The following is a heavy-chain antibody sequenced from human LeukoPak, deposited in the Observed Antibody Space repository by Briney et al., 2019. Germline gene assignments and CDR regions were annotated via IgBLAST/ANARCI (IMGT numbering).Heavy chain of an antibody. J-gene: IGHJ4*02. D-gene: IGHD1-26*01. V-gene: IGHV3-7*01. CDR2: IKKDGSEK. Sequence: GGSLRLSCAASGFTFSSHYMSWVRQAPGKGLEWVANIKKDGSEKYYVDSVKGRFAISRDNAKNSLYLQMNSLRAEDTAVYYCARSGSSDYWGQGTLVTVSS. CDR3: ARSGSSDY. CDR1: GFTFSSHY.